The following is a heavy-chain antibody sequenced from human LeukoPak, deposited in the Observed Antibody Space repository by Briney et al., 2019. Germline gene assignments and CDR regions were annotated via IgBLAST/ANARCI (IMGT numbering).Heavy chain of an antibody. CDR3: ARRGRRGGSYYTVDAFDI. V-gene: IGHV4-39*07. CDR1: GGSISSSSYY. Sequence: SETLSLTCTVSGGSISSSSYYWGWIRQPPGKGLEWIGNIYYSESTYYNPSLKSRVTISVDTSKNQFSLKLSSVTAADTAVYYCARRGRRGGSYYTVDAFDIWGQGTMVTVSS. D-gene: IGHD1-26*01. J-gene: IGHJ3*02. CDR2: IYYSEST.